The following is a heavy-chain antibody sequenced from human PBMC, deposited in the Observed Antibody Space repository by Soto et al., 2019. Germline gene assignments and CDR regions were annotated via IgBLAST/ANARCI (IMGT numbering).Heavy chain of an antibody. J-gene: IGHJ6*02. Sequence: PSETLSLTCTVSGDSISSNYWSWIRQPPGKGLEWIGYIYYSGNPTYNPSFKSRVTMSVDRSKNQFSLRLSSLTAADTAVYYCERNLYLFENDCNGMAICAQGTPVTVSS. V-gene: IGHV4-59*08. D-gene: IGHD2-21*02. CDR1: GDSISSNY. CDR2: IYYSGNP. CDR3: ERNLYLFENDCNGMAI.